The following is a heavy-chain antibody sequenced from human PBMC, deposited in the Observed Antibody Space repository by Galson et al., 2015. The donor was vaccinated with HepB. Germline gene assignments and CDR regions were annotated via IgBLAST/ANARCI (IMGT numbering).Heavy chain of an antibody. Sequence: SLRLSCAASGLTFSNYGMHWVRQAPGKGLEWVAAIWYDGSNKYYADSVKGRFTISRDNSKNTVYLQMNSLRAEDTAVYYCAGDWHARVGKWELRFDPWGQGTLVTVSS. V-gene: IGHV3-33*01. CDR1: GLTFSNYG. CDR2: IWYDGSNK. J-gene: IGHJ5*02. CDR3: AGDWHARVGKWELRFDP. D-gene: IGHD1-26*01.